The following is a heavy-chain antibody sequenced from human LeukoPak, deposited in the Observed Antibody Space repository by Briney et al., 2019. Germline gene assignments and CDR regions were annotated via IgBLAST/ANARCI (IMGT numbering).Heavy chain of an antibody. Sequence: ASVKVSCKASGYTFTGYYMHWVRQGPGQGLEWMGWIKPNSGGTNYAQKFQGRATMTRDTSISTAYMELSRLRSDDTAVYYCARDFETVTNWFDPWGQGTLVTVSS. J-gene: IGHJ5*02. V-gene: IGHV1-2*02. CDR2: IKPNSGGT. CDR1: GYTFTGYY. D-gene: IGHD1-14*01. CDR3: ARDFETVTNWFDP.